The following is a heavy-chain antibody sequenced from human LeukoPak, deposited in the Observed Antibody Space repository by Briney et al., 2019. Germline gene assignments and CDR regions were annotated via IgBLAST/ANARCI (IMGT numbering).Heavy chain of an antibody. Sequence: AGSLRLYCAGSRFTFNSYSMNWHRQAPGKGLEWVSSISSSSSYIYYADSVKGRFTMSRDNAKSSLYLQKHSPRAEDTAVYYCAVSKSDVRDHWGQGTLVTVST. CDR1: RFTFNSYS. CDR3: AVSKSDVRDH. V-gene: IGHV3-21*01. CDR2: ISSSSSYI. J-gene: IGHJ4*02. D-gene: IGHD2-21*02.